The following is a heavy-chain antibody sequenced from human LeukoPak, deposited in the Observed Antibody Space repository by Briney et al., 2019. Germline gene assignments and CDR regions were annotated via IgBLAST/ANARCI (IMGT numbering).Heavy chain of an antibody. D-gene: IGHD5-18*01. CDR2: IYCSGST. CDR1: GGSISSYY. J-gene: IGHJ3*02. Sequence: SEALSLTCTVSGGSISSYYWSWIRQPPGKGLEWIGYIYCSGSTNYNPSLKSRVTISVDTSKNQFSLKLSSVTAADTAVYYCARLALWSPFDAFDIWGQGTMVTVSS. CDR3: ARLALWSPFDAFDI. V-gene: IGHV4-59*01.